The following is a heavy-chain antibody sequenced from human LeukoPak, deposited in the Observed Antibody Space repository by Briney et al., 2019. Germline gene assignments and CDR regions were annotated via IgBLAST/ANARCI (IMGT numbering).Heavy chain of an antibody. D-gene: IGHD6-13*01. J-gene: IGHJ4*02. Sequence: GSLRLSCAASGFTFSSYSMNWVRQAPGKGLEWVSSISSSSSYIYYADSVKGRFTISRDNAKNSLYLQMNSLRAEDTAVYYCASATAAAGIIDYWGQGTLVTVSS. CDR2: ISSSSSYI. CDR3: ASATAAAGIIDY. CDR1: GFTFSSYS. V-gene: IGHV3-21*01.